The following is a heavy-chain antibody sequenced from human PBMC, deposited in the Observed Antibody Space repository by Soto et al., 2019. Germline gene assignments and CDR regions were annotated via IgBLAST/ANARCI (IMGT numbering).Heavy chain of an antibody. V-gene: IGHV3-11*01. Sequence: GGSLRLSCAGSGFSFSDYYMTWIRQAPGKGLEWISYISKIGTVIYYADSVRGRFTISRDNAENSLYLQMNSLRAEDTAVYYCARFEIKGLYYYMDVWGKGTTVTVSS. CDR1: GFSFSDYY. CDR3: ARFEIKGLYYYMDV. CDR2: ISKIGTVI. J-gene: IGHJ6*03.